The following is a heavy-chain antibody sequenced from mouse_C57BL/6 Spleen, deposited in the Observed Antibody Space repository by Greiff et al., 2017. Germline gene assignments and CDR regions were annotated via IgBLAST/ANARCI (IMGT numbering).Heavy chain of an antibody. J-gene: IGHJ4*01. CDR1: GYAFTNYL. CDR3: ARGYYDYDGTGYAMDY. V-gene: IGHV1-54*01. D-gene: IGHD2-4*01. Sequence: VKLQEPGAELVRPGTSVKVSCKASGYAFTNYLIEWVKQRPGQGLEWIGVINPGSGGTNYNEKFKGKATLTADKSSSTAYMQLSSLTSEDSAVYFCARGYYDYDGTGYAMDYWGQGTSVTVSS. CDR2: INPGSGGT.